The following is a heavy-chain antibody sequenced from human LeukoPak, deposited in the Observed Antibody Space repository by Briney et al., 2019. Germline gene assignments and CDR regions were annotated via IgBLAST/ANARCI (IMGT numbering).Heavy chain of an antibody. CDR1: GYTLTELS. CDR2: FDPEDGET. J-gene: IGHJ4*02. CDR3: ATGGREVGATRFDY. D-gene: IGHD1-26*01. V-gene: IGHV1-24*01. Sequence: ASVKVSCKVSGYTLTELSMHWVRQAPGKGLEWMGGFDPEDGETIYAQKFQGRVTMTEDTSTDTAYMGLSSLRSEDTAVYYCATGGREVGATRFDYWGQGTLVTVSS.